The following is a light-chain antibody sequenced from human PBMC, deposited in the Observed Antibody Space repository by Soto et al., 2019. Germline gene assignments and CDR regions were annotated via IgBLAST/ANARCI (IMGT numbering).Light chain of an antibody. CDR1: QSVSSN. CDR3: QQDNVWALT. V-gene: IGKV3-15*01. J-gene: IGKJ4*01. CDR2: VAS. Sequence: EIVMTQSPATLSVSPGERATLSCRASQSVSSNLAWYQQKPGQTPKLLIYVASTRATGIPARFSGSGSGPEFTLTGSSLQSEDFAVYDCQQDNVWALTYGGGTKVQVK.